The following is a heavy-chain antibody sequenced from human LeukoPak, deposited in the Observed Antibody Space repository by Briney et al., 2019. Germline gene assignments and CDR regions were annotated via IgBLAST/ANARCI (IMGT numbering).Heavy chain of an antibody. CDR3: ARDSNWNNGGFDY. Sequence: GGSLRLSCAASGFTFSNAWMSWVRQAPGKGLEWVSTSSGNGDSTYYGDSVKGRFTISRDNVKNTLHLQMSSLRAEDTAIYYCARDSNWNNGGFDYWGQGTLVTVSA. D-gene: IGHD1/OR15-1a*01. CDR1: GFTFSNAW. V-gene: IGHV3-23*01. CDR2: SSGNGDST. J-gene: IGHJ4*02.